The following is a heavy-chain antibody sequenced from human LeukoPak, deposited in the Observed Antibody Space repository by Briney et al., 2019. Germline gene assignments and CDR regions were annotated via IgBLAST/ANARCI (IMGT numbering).Heavy chain of an antibody. J-gene: IGHJ5*02. D-gene: IGHD4-17*01. Sequence: PGGSLRLSCAASGFTFSNYWMSWVRQAPGKGLEWVANIKEDESEKYYVDSVKGRFAVSRDNAKNSLYLQMNSLRAEDTAVYYCARDSTVTTGDRYWFDPWGQGTLVTVSS. CDR2: IKEDESEK. CDR3: ARDSTVTTGDRYWFDP. CDR1: GFTFSNYW. V-gene: IGHV3-7*05.